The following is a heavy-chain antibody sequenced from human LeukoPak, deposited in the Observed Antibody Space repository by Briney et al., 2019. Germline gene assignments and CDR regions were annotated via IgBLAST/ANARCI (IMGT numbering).Heavy chain of an antibody. CDR1: GFTFSTYS. D-gene: IGHD1-20*01. V-gene: IGHV3-48*02. Sequence: GESLRLSCAASGFTFSTYSMNWVRQAPGKGLEWISYISSSSNIIYYAVSVKGRFTISRDNAKNSLSLQMNSLRDEDTAVYYCASYNWNDDFFDYWGQGTLVTVSS. J-gene: IGHJ4*02. CDR2: ISSSSNII. CDR3: ASYNWNDDFFDY.